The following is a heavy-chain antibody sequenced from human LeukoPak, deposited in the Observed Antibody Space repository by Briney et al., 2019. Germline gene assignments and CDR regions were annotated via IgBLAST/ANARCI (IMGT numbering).Heavy chain of an antibody. CDR3: ARERKYDSNFDY. D-gene: IGHD1-1*01. CDR1: GLTFSSHW. V-gene: IGHV3-74*01. CDR2: IYNDGSST. J-gene: IGHJ4*02. Sequence: GGSLRLSCAASGLTFSSHWMHWVRQAPGKGLVWVSRIYNDGSSTSYADSVKGRFTISRDNAKNTLYLQMNSLRAEDTAVYYCARERKYDSNFDYWGQGTLVTVSS.